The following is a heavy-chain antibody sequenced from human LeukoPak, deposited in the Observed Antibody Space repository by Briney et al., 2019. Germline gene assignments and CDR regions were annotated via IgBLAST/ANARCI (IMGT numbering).Heavy chain of an antibody. D-gene: IGHD4-23*01. CDR1: GFTFSSYG. CDR2: ISGSGGST. J-gene: IGHJ6*03. Sequence: GGSLRLSCAASGFTFSSYGMSWVRQAPGKGLEWVSAISGSGGSTYYADSVKGRFTISRDNSKNTLYLQMNSLRAEDTAVYYCAKETTVVTYYYYYYMDVWGKGTTVTISS. CDR3: AKETTVVTYYYYYYMDV. V-gene: IGHV3-23*01.